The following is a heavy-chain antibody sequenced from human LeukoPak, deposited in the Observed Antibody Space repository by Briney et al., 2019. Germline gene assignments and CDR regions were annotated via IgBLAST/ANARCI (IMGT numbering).Heavy chain of an antibody. D-gene: IGHD2-15*01. V-gene: IGHV1-18*01. CDR1: GYTLISYS. J-gene: IGHJ1*01. Sequence: ASVKVSCKASGYTLISYSISWVRQVPGQGLEWMGWISAYNGHTNYAQKLQGRVTMTTDTSTSTAYMELRSLRPDDTAVYYCARGDCSSDTCYLPEYFQHWGQGTLVTVSS. CDR2: ISAYNGHT. CDR3: ARGDCSSDTCYLPEYFQH.